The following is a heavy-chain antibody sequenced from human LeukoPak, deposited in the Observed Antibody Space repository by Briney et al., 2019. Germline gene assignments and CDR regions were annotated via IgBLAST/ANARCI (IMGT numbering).Heavy chain of an antibody. D-gene: IGHD2-15*01. J-gene: IGHJ6*03. CDR1: GFTFSSYG. CDR3: AKDATLGYCSGGSCYSYYYMDV. V-gene: IGHV3-30*02. Sequence: QPGGSLRLSCAASGFTFSSYGMHWVRQAPGKGLEWVAFIRYDGSNKYYADSVKGRFTISRDNSKNTLYLQMNSLRAEDTAVYYCAKDATLGYCSGGSCYSYYYMDVWGKGTTVTVSS. CDR2: IRYDGSNK.